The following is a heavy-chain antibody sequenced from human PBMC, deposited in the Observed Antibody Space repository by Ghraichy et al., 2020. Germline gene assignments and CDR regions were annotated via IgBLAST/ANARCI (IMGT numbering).Heavy chain of an antibody. Sequence: SETLSLTCTVSGGSISSYYWSWIRQPPGKGLEWIGYIYYSGSTNYNPSLKSRVTISVDTSKNQFSLKLSSVTAADTAVYYCARQTTGGYYYYYGMDVWGQGTTVTVSS. J-gene: IGHJ6*02. CDR2: IYYSGST. V-gene: IGHV4-59*08. CDR1: GGSISSYY. CDR3: ARQTTGGYYYYYGMDV. D-gene: IGHD3-16*01.